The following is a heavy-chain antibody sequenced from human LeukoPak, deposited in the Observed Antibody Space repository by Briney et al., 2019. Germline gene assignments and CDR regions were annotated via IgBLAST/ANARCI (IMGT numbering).Heavy chain of an antibody. D-gene: IGHD1-14*01. Sequence: PSETLSLTCTVSGGSISSYYWIWIRQPPGKGLEWIGYIYYSGSTNYNPSLKSRVTISVDTSKNQFSLKLSSVTAADTAVYYCARTLETTSLIWFDPWGQGTLVTVSS. CDR1: GGSISSYY. CDR2: IYYSGST. J-gene: IGHJ5*02. CDR3: ARTLETTSLIWFDP. V-gene: IGHV4-59*01.